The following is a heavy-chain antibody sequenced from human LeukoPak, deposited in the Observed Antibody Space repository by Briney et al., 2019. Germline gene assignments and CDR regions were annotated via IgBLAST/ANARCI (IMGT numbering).Heavy chain of an antibody. J-gene: IGHJ1*01. CDR1: GFTFSDYG. CDR2: ISYDGSDK. D-gene: IGHD3-10*01. CDR3: AETSEHSTKWFGHFHF. V-gene: IGHV3-30*18. Sequence: SGGSLRLSCAASGFTFSDYGMHWVRQAPGKGLEWMAVISYDGSDKYYADSVKGRFTISRDNSKNTLYLQMNSLRPEDTAVYYCAETSEHSTKWFGHFHFWGQGTLVTVSS.